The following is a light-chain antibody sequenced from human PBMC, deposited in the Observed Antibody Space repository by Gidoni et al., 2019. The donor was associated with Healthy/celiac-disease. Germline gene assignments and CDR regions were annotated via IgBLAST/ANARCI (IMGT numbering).Light chain of an antibody. V-gene: IGKV3-15*01. CDR2: GAS. Sequence: EIVMTQSPATLSVSPGERATLSCRASQSVSSNLAWYQQKPGQAPRLLIDGASTRATGIPARFSGSGSGTEFTPPISSLQSEDFAVYYCQQYNNWPGKIFGPGTKVDIK. CDR3: QQYNNWPGKI. CDR1: QSVSSN. J-gene: IGKJ3*01.